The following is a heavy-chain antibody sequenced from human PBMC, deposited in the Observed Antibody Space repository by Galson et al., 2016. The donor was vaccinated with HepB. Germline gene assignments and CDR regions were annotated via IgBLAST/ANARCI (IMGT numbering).Heavy chain of an antibody. CDR2: IYPGDSGT. CDR3: ARRGSGWSLFDS. CDR1: GYSFSSNW. J-gene: IGHJ4*02. Sequence: QSGAEVKKPGESLQISCRGSGYSFSSNWIGWVRQMPGKGLEWLGNIYPGDSGTRYSPSFQGQVSIPADKSITTAYLQWSSLKASDTAFYYCARRGSGWSLFDSWGQGTQVTVSS. V-gene: IGHV5-51*01. D-gene: IGHD6-19*01.